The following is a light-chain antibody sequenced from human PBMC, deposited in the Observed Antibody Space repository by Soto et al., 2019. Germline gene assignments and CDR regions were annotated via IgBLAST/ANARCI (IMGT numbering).Light chain of an antibody. V-gene: IGLV2-14*01. CDR2: EVS. CDR1: SSDVGGYKY. CDR3: SSYTSSSTLPYV. J-gene: IGLJ1*01. Sequence: QSALTQPASVSGSPGQSITISCTGTSSDVGGYKYVSWYQQHPGKAPKLMIYEVSNRPSGVSNRFSGSKSDNTASLTISGLQAEDEADYYCSSYTSSSTLPYVFGTGTKLTVL.